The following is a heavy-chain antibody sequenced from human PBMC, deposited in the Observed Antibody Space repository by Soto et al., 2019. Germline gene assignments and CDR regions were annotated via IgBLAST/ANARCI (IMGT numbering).Heavy chain of an antibody. CDR1: GYTFTGYY. CDR2: INPNSGGT. Sequence: ASVKVSCKASGYTFTGYYMHWVRQAPGQGLEWMGWINPNSGGTNYAQKFQGWVTMTRDTSISTAYMELSRLRSDDTAVYYCARAGPSIRPSWTARGRWFDPWGQGTPVTVSS. J-gene: IGHJ5*02. D-gene: IGHD2-2*01. V-gene: IGHV1-2*04. CDR3: ARAGPSIRPSWTARGRWFDP.